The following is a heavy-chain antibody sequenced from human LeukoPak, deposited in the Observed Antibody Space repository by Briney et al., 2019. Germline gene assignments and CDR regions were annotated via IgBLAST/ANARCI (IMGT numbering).Heavy chain of an antibody. J-gene: IGHJ4*02. CDR2: IISKTDGGTT. Sequence: GGSLRLSCAASGFTVSSNYMSWVRQAPGKGLEWVGHIISKTDGGTTDYALSVKGRFTISRDDLTNTLYLQMNSLKLEDTAVYFCASIGDDTYYVNYWGQGTLVTVSS. D-gene: IGHD3-9*01. V-gene: IGHV3-15*01. CDR3: ASIGDDTYYVNY. CDR1: GFTVSSNY.